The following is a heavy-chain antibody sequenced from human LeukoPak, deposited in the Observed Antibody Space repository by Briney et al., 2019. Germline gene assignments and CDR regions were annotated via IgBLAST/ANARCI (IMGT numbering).Heavy chain of an antibody. CDR1: GYSFTSYW. CDR2: IYPGDSDT. Sequence: AGESLKISCKGSGYSFTSYWIGWVRQMPGKGLEWMGIIYPGDSDTRYSPSFQGQVTISADKSISTAYLQWSSLKASDTAMYYCAREASYYDILTGPNWFDPWGQGTLVTVSS. D-gene: IGHD3-9*01. V-gene: IGHV5-51*01. CDR3: AREASYYDILTGPNWFDP. J-gene: IGHJ5*02.